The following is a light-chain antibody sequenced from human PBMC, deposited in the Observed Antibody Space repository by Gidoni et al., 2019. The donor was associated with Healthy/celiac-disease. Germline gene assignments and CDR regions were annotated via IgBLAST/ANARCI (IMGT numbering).Light chain of an antibody. CDR2: WAS. Sequence: DCVMPQSPDSLPVSLGERATINCKSSQSVLYSSNNKNYLAWYQQKPGQPPKLLIYWASTRESGVPDRFRGSGSGTDFTLTISSLQAEDVAVYYGQQYYSTPSSFGQGTKLEIK. CDR3: QQYYSTPSS. CDR1: QSVLYSSNNKNY. V-gene: IGKV4-1*01. J-gene: IGKJ2*04.